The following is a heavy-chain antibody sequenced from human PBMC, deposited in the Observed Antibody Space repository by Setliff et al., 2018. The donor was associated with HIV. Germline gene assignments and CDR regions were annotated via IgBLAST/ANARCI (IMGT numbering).Heavy chain of an antibody. D-gene: IGHD4-4*01. Sequence: PSETLSLTCTVSVGSISSGAYYWTWIRQQPGKGLEWIGYIYHSGITYYNPSLKSRINISVDTSKNQFSLNLSSVTAADTAVYFCARASGDAYRHPRDYNYYYMDVWGRGDMVTVSS. V-gene: IGHV4-31*03. CDR3: ARASGDAYRHPRDYNYYYMDV. CDR2: IYHSGIT. J-gene: IGHJ6*03. CDR1: VGSISSGAYY.